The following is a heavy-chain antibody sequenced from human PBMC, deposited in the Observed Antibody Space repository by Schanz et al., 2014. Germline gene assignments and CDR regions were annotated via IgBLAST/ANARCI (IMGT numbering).Heavy chain of an antibody. CDR2: ISFDGGNT. CDR1: GFTFSTYG. Sequence: VQLVESGGGLVQPGGSLRLSCAASGFTFSTYGMHWVRQAPGKGLEWVALISFDGGNTFYAGSVKGRFTISRDNSKNTFYLQMNSLRPEDTALYYCAKVQTHTLYGGNSCFDYWGQGTLVTVSS. CDR3: AKVQTHTLYGGNSCFDY. J-gene: IGHJ4*02. D-gene: IGHD2-21*02. V-gene: IGHV3-30*19.